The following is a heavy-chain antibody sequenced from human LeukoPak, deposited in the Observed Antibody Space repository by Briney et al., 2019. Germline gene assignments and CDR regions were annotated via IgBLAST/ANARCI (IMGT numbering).Heavy chain of an antibody. CDR2: IYPGDSDT. CDR1: GYSFSSYW. D-gene: IGHD2-15*01. V-gene: IGHV5-51*01. J-gene: IGHJ4*02. CDR3: ARPYRSGGTCYSEAFDY. Sequence: GESLKISCQVSGYSFSSYWIAWVRQMPGKGLEWMGIIYPGDSDTRYSPSLQGQVTFSVDKSISTAYLQWRSLKAPDTAMYYCARPYRSGGTCYSEAFDYWGQGTLVTVSS.